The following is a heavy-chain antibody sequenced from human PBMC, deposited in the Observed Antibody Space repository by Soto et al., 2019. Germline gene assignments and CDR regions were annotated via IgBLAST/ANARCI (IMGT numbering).Heavy chain of an antibody. J-gene: IGHJ6*02. CDR2: ISASSSTI. Sequence: GGSLRLSCAASGFTFRTYNMNWVRQAPGKGLEWVSYISASSSTIYYADSVKGRFTISRDNAKNSLYLQMNSLRDEDTAVYYCPRGTGYHYYVRDVWGQGTTVTGSS. V-gene: IGHV3-48*02. D-gene: IGHD3-16*02. CDR1: GFTFRTYN. CDR3: PRGTGYHYYVRDV.